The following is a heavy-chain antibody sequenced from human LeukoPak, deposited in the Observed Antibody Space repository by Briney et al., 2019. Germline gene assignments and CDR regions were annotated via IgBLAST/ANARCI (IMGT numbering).Heavy chain of an antibody. V-gene: IGHV4-34*01. CDR2: INHSGST. CDR1: GGSFSGYY. Sequence: SETLSLTCAVYGGSFSGYYWSWIRQPPGKGLEWIGEINHSGSTNYNLSLKSRVTISVDTSKNQFSLKLSSVTAADTAVYYCAAIAARPGWYFDLWGRGTLVTVSS. D-gene: IGHD6-6*01. CDR3: AAIAARPGWYFDL. J-gene: IGHJ2*01.